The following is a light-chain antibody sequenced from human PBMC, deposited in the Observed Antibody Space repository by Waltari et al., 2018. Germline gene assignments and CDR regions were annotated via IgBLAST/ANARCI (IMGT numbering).Light chain of an antibody. CDR2: WAS. J-gene: IGKJ2*01. V-gene: IGKV4-1*01. CDR1: QNLLYNSDNKNY. CDR3: QQCYSTPWT. Sequence: DIVMTQSPDSLAVSLGERVTINCRSSQNLLYNSDNKNYLARFQQKPGQPPKLRIYWASTRVSGVPDRFSGSGSGTEFTLTISSLQAADVAVYYCQQCYSTPWTFGQGTKLEIK.